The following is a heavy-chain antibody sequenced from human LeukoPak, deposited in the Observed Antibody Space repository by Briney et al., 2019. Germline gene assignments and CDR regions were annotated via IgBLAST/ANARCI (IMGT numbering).Heavy chain of an antibody. Sequence: SETLSLTCTVSGGSISISRHYWAWIRQPPGKGLDWIGTIHYTGTTYYNPSLRSRVSISVDRSTNQFSLRVSPVTAADTAVYYCARYGNSAVYWGQGTVVTVSS. CDR2: IHYTGTT. V-gene: IGHV4-39*07. CDR3: ARYGNSAVY. CDR1: GGSISISRHY. D-gene: IGHD4-23*01. J-gene: IGHJ4*02.